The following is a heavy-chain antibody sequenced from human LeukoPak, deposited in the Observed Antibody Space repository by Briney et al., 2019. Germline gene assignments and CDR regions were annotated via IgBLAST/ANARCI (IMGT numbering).Heavy chain of an antibody. V-gene: IGHV1-69*13. CDR1: GYTFTSYG. CDR3: ARGIRYYDILTGHVKGHDNSYYYYMDV. J-gene: IGHJ6*03. D-gene: IGHD3-9*01. Sequence: ASVKVSCTASGYTFTSYGISWVRQAPGQGLEWMGGIIPMFETANYAQKFQGRVTITADEFTTTVYMELSSLRSEDTAVYYCARGIRYYDILTGHVKGHDNSYYYYMDVWGQGTAVTISS. CDR2: IIPMFETA.